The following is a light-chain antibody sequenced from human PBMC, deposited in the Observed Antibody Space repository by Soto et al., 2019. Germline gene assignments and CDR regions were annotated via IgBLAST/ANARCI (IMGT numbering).Light chain of an antibody. V-gene: IGLV2-8*01. J-gene: IGLJ1*01. CDR3: KSYAGSNTYV. Sequence: QSVRTQAPCASGCPGQSVTISCTGTKNDIGVYDFVSWYQHHPGKAPRLIIYEVVQRPSGVPDRFSGSKSGNTASLTVSGLQAADEADYFCKSYAGSNTYVFGSGTKVTVL. CDR2: EVV. CDR1: KNDIGVYDF.